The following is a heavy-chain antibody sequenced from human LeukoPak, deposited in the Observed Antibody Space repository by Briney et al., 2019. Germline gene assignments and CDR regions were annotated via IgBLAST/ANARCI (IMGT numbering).Heavy chain of an antibody. V-gene: IGHV4-59*08. CDR1: GASISSYY. CDR2: FHYSGST. Sequence: SETLSLTCTVSGASISSYYWSWIRQPPGKGLECIGYFHYSGSTNYNPSLKSRVTISVDTSRKQFSLKLNSVTAADTAIYYCARLGLPNAFDIWGRGTMVTVSS. J-gene: IGHJ3*02. CDR3: ARLGLPNAFDI. D-gene: IGHD5-12*01.